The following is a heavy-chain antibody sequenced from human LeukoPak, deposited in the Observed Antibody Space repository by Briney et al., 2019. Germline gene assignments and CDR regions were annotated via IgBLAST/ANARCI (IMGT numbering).Heavy chain of an antibody. CDR1: GFTFSSYA. CDR3: ARDGWGYSYGIDYYFDY. Sequence: GGSLRLSCAASGFTFSSYAMHWVRQAPGKGLEWVAVISYDGSNKYYADSVKGRFTISRDNSKNTLYLQMNSLRAEDTAVYYCARDGWGYSYGIDYYFDYWGQGTLVTVSS. V-gene: IGHV3-30-3*01. CDR2: ISYDGSNK. D-gene: IGHD5-18*01. J-gene: IGHJ4*02.